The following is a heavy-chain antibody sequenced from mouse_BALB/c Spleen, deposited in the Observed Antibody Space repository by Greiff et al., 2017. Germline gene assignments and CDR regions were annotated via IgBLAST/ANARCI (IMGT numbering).Heavy chain of an antibody. CDR2: ISSGGSYT. V-gene: IGHV5-6-4*01. CDR1: GFTFSSYT. CDR3: TRDSWDGYFDY. D-gene: IGHD4-1*01. J-gene: IGHJ2*01. Sequence: EVQGVESGGGLVKPGGSLKLSCAASGFTFSSYTMSWVRQTPEKRLEWVATISSGGSYTYYPDSVKGRFTISRDNAKNTLYLQMSSLKSEDTAMYYCTRDSWDGYFDYWGQGTTLTVSS.